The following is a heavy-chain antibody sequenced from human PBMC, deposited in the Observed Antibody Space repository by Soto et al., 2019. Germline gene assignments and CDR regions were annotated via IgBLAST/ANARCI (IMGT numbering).Heavy chain of an antibody. CDR2: ISYDGSDN. Sequence: QVQLVESGGGVVQPGRSLRLSCAASGFTFSSYGMHWVRQAPGKGLEWVALISYDGSDNYYAGSVKGRFTISRDNSKNTLYLQMNSLRAEDTAVYYCAKAMGVRGVTSGADYWGQGTLVTVSS. CDR1: GFTFSSYG. V-gene: IGHV3-30*18. CDR3: AKAMGVRGVTSGADY. J-gene: IGHJ4*02. D-gene: IGHD3-10*01.